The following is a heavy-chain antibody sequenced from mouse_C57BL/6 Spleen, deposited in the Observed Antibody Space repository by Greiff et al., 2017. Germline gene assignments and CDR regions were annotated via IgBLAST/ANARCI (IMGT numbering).Heavy chain of an antibody. D-gene: IGHD1-1*01. J-gene: IGHJ2*01. CDR2: INPNNGGT. CDR1: GYTFTDYY. CDR3: ARGVYYYGSSYYFDY. Sequence: VQLQQSGPELVKPGASVKISCKASGYTFTDYYMNWVKQSHGKSLEWIGDINPNNGGTSYNQKFKGKATLTVDKSSSTAYMELRSLTSEDSAVYYCARGVYYYGSSYYFDYWGQGTTRTVSS. V-gene: IGHV1-26*01.